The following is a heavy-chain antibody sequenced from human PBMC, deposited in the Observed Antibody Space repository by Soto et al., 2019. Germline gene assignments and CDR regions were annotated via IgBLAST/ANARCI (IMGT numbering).Heavy chain of an antibody. CDR1: GITFSNYA. V-gene: IGHV3-30-3*02. D-gene: IGHD1-1*01. CDR3: AKPSSTVSNYYFEF. CDR2: ISFDGSDE. Sequence: VGSLRLSCVASGITFSNYAMHCVRHSPGKGPEWVALISFDGSDEDYTDSVKGRFTISRDNSKNSLYLYMNGLTTEDSAVYYCAKPSSTVSNYYFEFWGQGTLVNVSS. J-gene: IGHJ4*02.